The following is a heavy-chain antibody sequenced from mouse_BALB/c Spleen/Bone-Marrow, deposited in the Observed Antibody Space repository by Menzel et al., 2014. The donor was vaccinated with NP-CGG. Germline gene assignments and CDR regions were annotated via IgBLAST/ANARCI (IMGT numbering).Heavy chain of an antibody. CDR3: ALTTASPFAY. Sequence: VQLQQFGDELAKHGASVRMSCKASGYSFTVYWIHWVKQRPGQGLEWIGYINPSTAYTEFNQKFKDKATLTADKSSTTAYMQLSSLTSEDSAVYYCALTTASPFAYWGQGTLVTVS. J-gene: IGHJ3*01. CDR1: GYSFTVYW. D-gene: IGHD1-2*01. CDR2: INPSTAYT. V-gene: IGHV1-7*01.